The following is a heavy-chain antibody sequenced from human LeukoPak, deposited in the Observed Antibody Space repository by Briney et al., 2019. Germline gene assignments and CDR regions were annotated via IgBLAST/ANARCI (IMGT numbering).Heavy chain of an antibody. Sequence: GGSLRLSCVASGFTVNNNYMSWVRQAPGKGLEWVSVIYSGGSTYYADSVKGRFTISRDNSKNTLYLQMNSLRAEDTAVYYCASPSSGWDFDYWGQGTLVTVSS. J-gene: IGHJ4*02. CDR3: ASPSSGWDFDY. D-gene: IGHD6-19*01. CDR2: IYSGGST. V-gene: IGHV3-66*01. CDR1: GFTVNNNY.